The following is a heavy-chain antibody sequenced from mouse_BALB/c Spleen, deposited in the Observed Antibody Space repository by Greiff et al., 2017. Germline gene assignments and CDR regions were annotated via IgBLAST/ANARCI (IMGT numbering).Heavy chain of an antibody. J-gene: IGHJ3*01. D-gene: IGHD1-1*01. Sequence: VQLQQSGAELVRPGVSVKISCKGSGYTFTDYAMHWVKQSPAKSLEWIGVISTYYGDTSYNQKFKGKATMTVDKSSSTAYMELTRLTSEDSAIYYCARDYYDSSYFAYWGQGTLVTVSA. CDR1: GYTFTDYA. CDR3: ARDYYDSSYFAY. V-gene: IGHV1S137*01. CDR2: ISTYYGDT.